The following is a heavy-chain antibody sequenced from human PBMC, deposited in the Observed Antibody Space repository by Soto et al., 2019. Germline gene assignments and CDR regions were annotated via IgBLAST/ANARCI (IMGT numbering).Heavy chain of an antibody. CDR1: GGSFSGYT. J-gene: IGHJ4*02. Sequence: SETLSLTCAFYGGSFSGYTWIWIRQPPGKGLEWIGEINHSGTTNHNPSLKSRVIISVDTSKKQFSLRLTSVTAADTAVYYCARGSDYTSSFDYWGQGTLVTVSS. D-gene: IGHD3-16*01. CDR2: INHSGTT. CDR3: ARGSDYTSSFDY. V-gene: IGHV4-34*01.